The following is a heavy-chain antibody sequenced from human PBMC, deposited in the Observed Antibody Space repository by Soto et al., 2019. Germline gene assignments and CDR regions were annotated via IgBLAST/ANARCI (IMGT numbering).Heavy chain of an antibody. J-gene: IGHJ4*02. CDR1: GGSISSGGYS. V-gene: IGHV4-30-2*01. CDR3: ARGPPNTY. CDR2: IYHSGST. Sequence: TLSLTCAVSGGSISSGGYSWSWIRQPPGKGLEWIGYIYHSGSTYYNPSLKSRVTISVDRSKNQFSLKLSSVTAADTAVYYCARGPPNTYWGQGTLVTVSS. D-gene: IGHD2-8*01.